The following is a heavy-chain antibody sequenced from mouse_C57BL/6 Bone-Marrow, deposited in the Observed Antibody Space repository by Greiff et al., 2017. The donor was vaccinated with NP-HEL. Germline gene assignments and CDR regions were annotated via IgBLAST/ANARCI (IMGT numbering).Heavy chain of an antibody. CDR1: GFTFSNYW. CDR3: VDGYYGPWFAY. Sequence: EVKLMESGGGLVQPGGSMKLSCVASGFTFSNYWMNWVRQSPEKGLEWVAQIRLKSDNYATHYAESVKGRFTISRDDSKSSVYLQMNNLRAEDTGIYYCVDGYYGPWFAYWGQGTLVTVSA. J-gene: IGHJ3*01. D-gene: IGHD2-3*01. V-gene: IGHV6-3*01. CDR2: IRLKSDNYAT.